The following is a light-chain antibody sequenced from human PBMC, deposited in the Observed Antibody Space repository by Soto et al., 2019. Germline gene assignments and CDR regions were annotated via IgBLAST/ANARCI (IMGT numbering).Light chain of an antibody. CDR2: DNN. Sequence: QSALTQPPSVSAAPGQKVTISFSGSSSNIGNNYVSWYQQLPGTAPKLLIYDNNKRPSGIPDRFSGSKSGTSATLGITGLQTGDEADYYCGTWDSSLSAGWVFGGGTKVTVL. V-gene: IGLV1-51*01. J-gene: IGLJ3*02. CDR3: GTWDSSLSAGWV. CDR1: SSNIGNNY.